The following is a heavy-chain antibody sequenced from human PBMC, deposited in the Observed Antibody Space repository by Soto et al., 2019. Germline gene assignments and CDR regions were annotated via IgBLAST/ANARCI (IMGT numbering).Heavy chain of an antibody. CDR2: INAGNGNT. Sequence: ASVKVSCKASGYTFTSYAMHWVRQAPGQRLEWMGWINAGNGNTKYSQKFQGRVTITRDTSASTAYMELSSLRSEDTAVYYCARAMRKQYGWFDPWGQGTLVTVSS. CDR3: ARAMRKQYGWFDP. CDR1: GYTFTSYA. D-gene: IGHD3-10*01. J-gene: IGHJ5*02. V-gene: IGHV1-3*01.